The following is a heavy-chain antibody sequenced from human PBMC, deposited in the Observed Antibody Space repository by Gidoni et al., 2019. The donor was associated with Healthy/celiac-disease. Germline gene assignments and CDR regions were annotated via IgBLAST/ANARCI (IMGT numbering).Heavy chain of an antibody. Sequence: EVQLLESGGGLVQPGGSLRLACAASGFTFRSSAMSWVRQAPGKGLEWVSAISGSGCSTYYADSVKGRFTISRDNSKNTLYLQMNSLRAEDTAVYYCAKRAHNYDFWSGYPNWFDPWGQGTLVTVSS. CDR2: ISGSGCST. V-gene: IGHV3-23*01. CDR3: AKRAHNYDFWSGYPNWFDP. CDR1: GFTFRSSA. D-gene: IGHD3-3*01. J-gene: IGHJ5*02.